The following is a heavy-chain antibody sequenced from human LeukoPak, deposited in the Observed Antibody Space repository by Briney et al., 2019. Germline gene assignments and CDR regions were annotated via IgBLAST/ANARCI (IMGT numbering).Heavy chain of an antibody. CDR2: ISWDGGST. Sequence: PGGSLRLSCAASGFTFDDYAMHWVRQAPGKGLEWVSLISWDGGSTYYADSVKGRFTISRDNSKNSLYLQTNSLRAEDTALYYCAKEEQLAGTGYYYYYYMDVWGKGTTVTVSS. J-gene: IGHJ6*03. D-gene: IGHD6-6*01. V-gene: IGHV3-43D*03. CDR1: GFTFDDYA. CDR3: AKEEQLAGTGYYYYYYMDV.